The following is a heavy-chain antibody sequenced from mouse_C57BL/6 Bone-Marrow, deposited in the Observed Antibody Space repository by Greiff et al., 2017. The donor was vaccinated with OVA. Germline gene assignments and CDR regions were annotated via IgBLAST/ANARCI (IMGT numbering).Heavy chain of an antibody. CDR1: GYAFTSYW. Sequence: QVQLQQPGAELVKPGDSVKLSCKASGYAFTSYWMHWVKQRPGQGLEWIGMIHPNSGSTNYNEKFKSKATLTVDKSSSTAYMQLSSLTSEDSAVYYCARHYGISPHFDYWGQVTTLTVSS. CDR2: IHPNSGST. J-gene: IGHJ2*01. D-gene: IGHD1-1*01. V-gene: IGHV1-64*01. CDR3: ARHYGISPHFDY.